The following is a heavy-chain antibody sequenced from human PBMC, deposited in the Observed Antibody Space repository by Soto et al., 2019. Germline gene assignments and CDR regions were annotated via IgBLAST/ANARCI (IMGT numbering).Heavy chain of an antibody. V-gene: IGHV4-30-2*01. CDR3: ARGSKTLDY. J-gene: IGHJ4*02. Sequence: SETLSLTCAVSGGSISSGGYSWSWIRQPPGKGLEWIGYIYHSGSTYYNPSLKSRVTISVDRSKNQFSLKLSSVTAADTAVYYCARGSKTLDYWGQGTLVTSPQ. CDR1: GGSISSGGYS. D-gene: IGHD4-4*01. CDR2: IYHSGST.